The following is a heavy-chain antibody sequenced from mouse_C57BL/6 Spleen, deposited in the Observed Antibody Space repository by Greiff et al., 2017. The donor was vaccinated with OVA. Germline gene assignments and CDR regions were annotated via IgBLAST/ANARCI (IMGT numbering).Heavy chain of an antibody. CDR2: IYPGDGDT. CDR1: GYAFSSSW. D-gene: IGHD1-1*01. CDR3: ARFTTVVDWYFDV. V-gene: IGHV1-82*01. J-gene: IGHJ1*03. Sequence: LVESGPELVKPGASVKISCKASGYAFSSSWMNWVKQRPGKGLEWIGRIYPGDGDTNYNGKFKGKATLTADKSSSTAYMQLSSLTSEDSAVYFCARFTTVVDWYFDVWGTGTTVTVSS.